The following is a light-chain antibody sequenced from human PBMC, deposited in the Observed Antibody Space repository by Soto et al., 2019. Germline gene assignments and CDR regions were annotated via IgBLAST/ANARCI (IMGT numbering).Light chain of an antibody. J-gene: IGLJ2*01. CDR1: SSNIGASED. CDR2: GNT. CDR3: QSFDTSLRGV. V-gene: IGLV1-40*01. Sequence: QSVLTQPPSVSGAPGQRVTISCAGSSSNIGASEDFHWYQQLPGTAPKLLIYGNTNRASGVPERFSGSKSGTSASLAITGLQADDEAVYFCQSFDTSLRGVFGGGTKLTVL.